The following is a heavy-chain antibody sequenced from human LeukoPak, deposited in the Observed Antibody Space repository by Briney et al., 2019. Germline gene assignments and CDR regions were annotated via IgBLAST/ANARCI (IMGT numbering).Heavy chain of an antibody. CDR3: SKDERFWNGCRCSRHGYFDY. D-gene: IGHD3-3*01. J-gene: IGHJ4*02. CDR1: GFNFRSYD. V-gene: IGHV3-30*02. CDR2: TRYDETKK. Sequence: GGSLRLSCAASGFNFRSYDKHGVGAPRGKGGEGVAFTRYDETKKYYADSVKARFTISRDYSKNTLNLQMNSLRAEDTAVYYFSKDERFWNGCRCSRHGYFDYWGQGTLVIVSS.